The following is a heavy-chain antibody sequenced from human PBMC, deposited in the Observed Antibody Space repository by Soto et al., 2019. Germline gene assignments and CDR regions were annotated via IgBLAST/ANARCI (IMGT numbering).Heavy chain of an antibody. D-gene: IGHD2-15*01. Sequence: SVKVSCKASGYTFTSYDINWVRQATGQGLEWMGWMNPNSGNTGYAQKFQGRVTTTRNTSISTASMELSSLRSESTAVYYCGRGVRSRFCSGGSCPKYYYYYSYMAVGGKGTTVTVSS. CDR1: GYTFTSYD. CDR2: MNPNSGNT. J-gene: IGHJ6*03. CDR3: GRGVRSRFCSGGSCPKYYYYYSYMAV. V-gene: IGHV1-8*01.